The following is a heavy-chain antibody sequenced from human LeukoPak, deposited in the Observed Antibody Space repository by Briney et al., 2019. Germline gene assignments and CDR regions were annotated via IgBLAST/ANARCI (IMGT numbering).Heavy chain of an antibody. J-gene: IGHJ6*03. CDR3: ARAPGVRYYYYMDV. Sequence: GGSLRLSCAASGFTFSGYGMHWVRQAPGKGLEWVAFVRYDSSNKYYADSVKGRFTISRDNVKNSLYLQMNSLRAEDTALYYCARAPGVRYYYYMDVWGKGTTVTVSS. D-gene: IGHD2-8*01. CDR1: GFTFSGYG. CDR2: VRYDSSNK. V-gene: IGHV3-30*02.